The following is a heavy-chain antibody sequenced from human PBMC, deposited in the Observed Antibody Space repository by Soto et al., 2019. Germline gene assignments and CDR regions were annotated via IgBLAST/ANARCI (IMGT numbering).Heavy chain of an antibody. CDR1: EFTFSTYW. Sequence: GGSLRLSFAASEFTFSTYWMTWVRQAPGKGLEWVANIEGDGSEKNYVDSVKGRFTVSRDNAKRSLYLQMNSLRVEDTAVYYCVRGLYTGSPHFFFWGQGTLVTVSS. J-gene: IGHJ4*02. V-gene: IGHV3-7*05. D-gene: IGHD1-26*01. CDR3: VRGLYTGSPHFFF. CDR2: IEGDGSEK.